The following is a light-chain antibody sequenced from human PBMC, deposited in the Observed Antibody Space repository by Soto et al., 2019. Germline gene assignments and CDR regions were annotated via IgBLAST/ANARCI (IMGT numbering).Light chain of an antibody. Sequence: QSVLTQPASVSGSPGQSITISCTGTSSDVGGYNYVSWYQQHPGKAPKLMIYEVRNRPSGVPNRFSGSKSGNTASLTISGLQAEDEADYYCSSYTSSSTVVFGGGTKLTVL. V-gene: IGLV2-14*01. CDR1: SSDVGGYNY. J-gene: IGLJ2*01. CDR3: SSYTSSSTVV. CDR2: EVR.